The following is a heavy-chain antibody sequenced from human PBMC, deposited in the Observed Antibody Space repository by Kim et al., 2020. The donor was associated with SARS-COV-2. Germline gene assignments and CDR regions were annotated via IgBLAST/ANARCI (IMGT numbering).Heavy chain of an antibody. CDR1: GYTFTGYY. V-gene: IGHV1-2*02. CDR3: ARDQQQLVNDAFDI. D-gene: IGHD6-13*01. Sequence: ASVKVSCKASGYTFTGYYMHWVRQAPGQGLEWMGWINPNSGGTNYAQKFQGRVTMTRDTSISTAYMELSRLRSDDTAVYYCARDQQQLVNDAFDIWGQGTMVTVSS. CDR2: INPNSGGT. J-gene: IGHJ3*02.